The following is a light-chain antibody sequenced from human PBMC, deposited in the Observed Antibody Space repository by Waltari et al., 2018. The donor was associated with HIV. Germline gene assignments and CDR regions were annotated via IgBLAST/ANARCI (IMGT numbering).Light chain of an antibody. V-gene: IGLV1-44*01. CDR3: AAWDDSLNGYV. CDR2: GNN. J-gene: IGLJ1*01. Sequence: QSVLTQPPSASGTPGQRVTISCSGSSSNIGTYTVSWYQQLPGTAPKLLIYGNNQWPSGVPARFSGSKSGTSASLAISGLQSEDEADYYCAAWDDSLNGYVFGTGTKVTVL. CDR1: SSNIGTYT.